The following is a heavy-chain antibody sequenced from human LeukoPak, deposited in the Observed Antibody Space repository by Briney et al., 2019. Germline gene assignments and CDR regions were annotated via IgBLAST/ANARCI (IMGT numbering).Heavy chain of an antibody. Sequence: GGSLRLSCAASGFTFSSYAMSWVRQAPGKGLEWVSSISGSGGSTNSADSVKGRFTISRDNSKNTLYLQMNSLRAEDTAVYYCARQWSRIDLHDYWGQGTLVTVSS. CDR3: ARQWSRIDLHDY. V-gene: IGHV3-23*01. CDR1: GFTFSSYA. J-gene: IGHJ4*02. CDR2: ISGSGGST. D-gene: IGHD2-15*01.